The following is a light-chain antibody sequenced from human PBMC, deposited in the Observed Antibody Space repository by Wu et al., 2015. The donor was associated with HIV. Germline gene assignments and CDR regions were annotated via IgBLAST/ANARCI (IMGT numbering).Light chain of an antibody. CDR3: QQYNKWPPIT. Sequence: EIMMTQSPAALSVSPGERVTLSCRASQNISTYLVWYQQKPGQAPRLLIYATSTRATGIPSRFSGSGSGTEFTLTISSLQSEDSAVYYCQQYNKWPPITFGQGTRLEIK. J-gene: IGKJ5*01. CDR2: ATS. CDR1: QNISTY. V-gene: IGKV3-15*01.